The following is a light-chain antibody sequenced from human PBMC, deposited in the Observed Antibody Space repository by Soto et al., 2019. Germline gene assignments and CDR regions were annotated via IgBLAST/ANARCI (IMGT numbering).Light chain of an antibody. J-gene: IGKJ1*01. CDR3: QQYDNWPRT. Sequence: EIVMTPSPATLSVSPGEGGTLCCRASQSISRNLAWYQQKPGQAPRLLIYGTSTRATGIPARFSGSGSGTEFTLTISSLQSEDFAFYYCQQYDNWPRTFGQGTKVDIK. CDR1: QSISRN. V-gene: IGKV3-15*01. CDR2: GTS.